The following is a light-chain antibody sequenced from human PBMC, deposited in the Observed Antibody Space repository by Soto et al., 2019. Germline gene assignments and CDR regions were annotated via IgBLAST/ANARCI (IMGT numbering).Light chain of an antibody. CDR1: QSVSSN. CDR3: QQYNNWPRT. V-gene: IGKV3-15*01. Sequence: EIVMTQSPATLSVSPGERATLSCRASQSVSSNLAWYQQKPGQAPRLLIYGASTRATGIPARFSGSGSGTDFTLTISSLQSKDFAVYYCQQYNNWPRTFGKGTKV. J-gene: IGKJ1*01. CDR2: GAS.